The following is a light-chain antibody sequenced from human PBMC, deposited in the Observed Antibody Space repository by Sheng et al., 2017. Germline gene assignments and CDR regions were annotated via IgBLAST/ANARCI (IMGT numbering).Light chain of an antibody. Sequence: QSALTQPASVSGSPGQSITISCSGSSSDVGTYSLVSWYQQYPGKAPKLMIYEGTKRPSGVSNRFSASKSGNTASLTISGLQAEDEADYYCSSHAGTNVFGSGTRITVL. V-gene: IGLV2-23*01. CDR1: SSDVGTYSL. CDR3: SSHAGTNV. CDR2: EGT. J-gene: IGLJ1*01.